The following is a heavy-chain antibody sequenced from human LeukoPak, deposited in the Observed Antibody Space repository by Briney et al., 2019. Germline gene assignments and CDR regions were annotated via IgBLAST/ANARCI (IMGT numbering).Heavy chain of an antibody. D-gene: IGHD6-19*01. CDR2: INSDGSTT. J-gene: IGHJ3*02. V-gene: IGHV3-74*01. Sequence: PGGSLRLSCVASGFTFGGYWMHWVRQAPGRGLVWVSRINSDGSTTSYADSVKGRFTMSRDNAKNTLYLQMNSLRAEDTAVYYCARTVAGKGNAFDIWGQGTMVTVSP. CDR1: GFTFGGYW. CDR3: ARTVAGKGNAFDI.